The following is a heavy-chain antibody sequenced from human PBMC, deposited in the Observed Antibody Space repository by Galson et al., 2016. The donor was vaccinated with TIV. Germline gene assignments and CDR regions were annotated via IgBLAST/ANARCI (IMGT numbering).Heavy chain of an antibody. CDR2: IWYDGSHT. V-gene: IGHV3-33*01. CDR1: GFSFSTYG. CDR3: VGCVRGFVRGNRDSALELLCVVCCSKERDDPSHPFKPLS. D-gene: IGHD1-7*01. Sequence: SLRLSCAASGFSFSTYGMHWVRQAPGKGLEWLAAIWYDGSHTYYGDSVKGRFTISRDNSKNTLYLQMNSLRSGDTAVQLHVGCVRGFVRGNRDSALELLCVVCCSKERDDPSHPFKPLSRG. J-gene: IGHJ5*01.